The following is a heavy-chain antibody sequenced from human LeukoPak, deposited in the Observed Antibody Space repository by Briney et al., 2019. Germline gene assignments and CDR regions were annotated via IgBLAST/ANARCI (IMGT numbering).Heavy chain of an antibody. J-gene: IGHJ3*02. CDR2: IWFDGSNN. CDR3: ATDMNSSWSPGI. CDR1: GFIFTNYG. Sequence: GGSLRLSCAASGFIFTNYGMRWVRQAPGKGLEWVAVIWFDGSNNNYADSVKGRFTIYRDPSKNTLDLQMNGLRAEDTAVYYCATDMNSSWSPGIWGQGTMVTVSS. D-gene: IGHD6-13*01. V-gene: IGHV3-33*01.